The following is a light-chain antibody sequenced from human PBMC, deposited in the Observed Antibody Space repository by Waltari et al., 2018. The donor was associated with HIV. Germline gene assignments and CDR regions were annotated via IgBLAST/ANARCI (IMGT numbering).Light chain of an antibody. V-gene: IGLV2-23*02. CDR3: CSYASRARDYV. CDR1: SSDIANYNL. CDR2: EVT. J-gene: IGLJ1*01. Sequence: QSALTQPASVSGSPGQSITISCTGNSSDIANYNLVSWYQQYPAKAPKLIIYEVTKLPSGVCHRFSGSKSGNTASLTISGRLAEGEADYDCCSYASRARDYVVGGGTAVTVL.